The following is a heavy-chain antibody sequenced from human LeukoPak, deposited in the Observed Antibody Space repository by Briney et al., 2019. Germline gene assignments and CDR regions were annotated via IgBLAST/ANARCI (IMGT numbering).Heavy chain of an antibody. D-gene: IGHD3-10*01. CDR3: ARDRGEGLIDY. J-gene: IGHJ4*02. V-gene: IGHV3-11*04. CDR2: ISSSGSTI. Sequence: AGGSLRLSCAASGFTFSDYYMSWLRQAPGKGLEWVSYISSSGSTIYYADSVKGRFTISRDNAKKSLYLQMNSLRAEDTAVCYCARDRGEGLIDYGGQGTLVTVSS. CDR1: GFTFSDYY.